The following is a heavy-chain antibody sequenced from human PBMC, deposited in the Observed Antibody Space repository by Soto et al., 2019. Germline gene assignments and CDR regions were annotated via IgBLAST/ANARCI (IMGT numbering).Heavy chain of an antibody. D-gene: IGHD6-6*01. CDR2: ISYDESHK. CDR3: AKEMFPLTVLDSSSPWGDY. V-gene: IGHV3-30*18. CDR1: GFTLRSYG. Sequence: QVQLVESGGGVVQPGKSLRLSCAASGFTLRSYGMHWVRQAPGKGLEWLAVISYDESHKYYADSVKGRFTISRDTSKNALYLQVYSLRAEDTAVYYCAKEMFPLTVLDSSSPWGDYWGQGMAVTVSS. J-gene: IGHJ4*02.